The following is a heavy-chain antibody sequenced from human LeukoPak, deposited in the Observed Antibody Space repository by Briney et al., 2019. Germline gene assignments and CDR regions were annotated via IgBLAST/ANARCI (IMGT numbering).Heavy chain of an antibody. CDR2: ISSSGSTI. D-gene: IGHD3-22*01. V-gene: IGHV3-48*03. J-gene: IGHJ3*02. CDR1: GFSFSSYE. Sequence: GGALRLSCAASGFSFSSYEMNWVRKAPGKGLEWVSYISSSGSTIYYADSVKGRFTISRDNAKNSLYLQMNSLRAEDTAVYYCARGNYYDSSGYYRFDAFDIWGQGTMVSVSS. CDR3: ARGNYYDSSGYYRFDAFDI.